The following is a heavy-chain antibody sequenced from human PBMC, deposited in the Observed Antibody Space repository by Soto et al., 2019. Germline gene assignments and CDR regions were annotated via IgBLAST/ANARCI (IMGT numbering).Heavy chain of an antibody. D-gene: IGHD6-19*01. CDR3: ARDGAGSGWVY. J-gene: IGHJ4*02. CDR2: INERGSEE. Sequence: EVQLVESGGGLVQPGGSLRLSCAASGFTFSTYWMSWVRQAPGKGLEWVANINERGSEEHYVASVKGRFTISRDNAKNLLYLQLNSLRAEDTAVYYCARDGAGSGWVYWGQGTPVTVSS. V-gene: IGHV3-7*03. CDR1: GFTFSTYW.